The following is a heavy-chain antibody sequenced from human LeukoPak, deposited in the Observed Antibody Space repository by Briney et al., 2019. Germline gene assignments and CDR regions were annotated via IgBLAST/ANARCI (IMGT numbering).Heavy chain of an antibody. D-gene: IGHD3-22*01. J-gene: IGHJ3*02. CDR2: IYYSGST. V-gene: IGHV4-59*01. Sequence: SETLSLTCTVSGGSISSYYWGWIRQPPGKGLEWIGYIYYSGSTNYNPSLKSRVTISVDTSKNQFSLKLSSVTAADTAVYYCAREGRYYDISGFPDAFDIWGQGTMVTVSS. CDR3: AREGRYYDISGFPDAFDI. CDR1: GGSISSYY.